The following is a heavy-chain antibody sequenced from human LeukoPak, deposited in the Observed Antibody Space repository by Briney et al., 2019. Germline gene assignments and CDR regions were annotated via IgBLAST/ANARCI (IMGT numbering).Heavy chain of an antibody. V-gene: IGHV3-11*04. D-gene: IGHD3-10*01. CDR3: ARELTMVRGVSWFDP. CDR2: ISSSGSTI. J-gene: IGHJ5*02. Sequence: PGGSLGLSCAASGFTFSDYYMGWIRQAPGRGLEWVSYISSSGSTIYYADSVKGRFTISRDNAKNSLYLQMNSLRAEDTAVYYCARELTMVRGVSWFDPWGQGTLVTVSS. CDR1: GFTFSDYY.